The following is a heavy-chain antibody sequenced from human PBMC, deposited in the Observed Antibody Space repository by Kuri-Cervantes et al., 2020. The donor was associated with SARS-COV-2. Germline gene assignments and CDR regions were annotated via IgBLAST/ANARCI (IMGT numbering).Heavy chain of an antibody. CDR3: VRVADQQQLRWFDP. D-gene: IGHD6-13*01. Sequence: GSLRLSCDVSGYFSSAYYWGWIRQSPGKGLEWIGSLHHRGTTSYNPSLKSRVAISVDTSKNQFYLKLTSVTAADTAVYYCVRVADQQQLRWFDPWGQGILVTVSS. J-gene: IGHJ5*02. V-gene: IGHV4-38-2*01. CDR2: LHHRGTT. CDR1: GYFSSAYY.